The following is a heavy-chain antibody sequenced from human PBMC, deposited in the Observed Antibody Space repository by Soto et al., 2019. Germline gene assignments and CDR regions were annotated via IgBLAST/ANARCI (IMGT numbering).Heavy chain of an antibody. J-gene: IGHJ3*02. CDR1: GGTFSGYA. Sequence: ASVKVSCKASGGTFSGYAISWVRQAPGQGLEWMGGIIPIFGTANYAQKFQGRVTITADESTSTAYMELSSLRSEDTAVYYCATTYCGGDCWYLPNAFDIWGQGTMVTVSS. CDR2: IIPIFGTA. V-gene: IGHV1-69*13. CDR3: ATTYCGGDCWYLPNAFDI. D-gene: IGHD2-21*02.